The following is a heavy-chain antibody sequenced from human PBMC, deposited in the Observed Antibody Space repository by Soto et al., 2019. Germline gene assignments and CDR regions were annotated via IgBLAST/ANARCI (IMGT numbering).Heavy chain of an antibody. D-gene: IGHD3-22*01. CDR2: IIPIFGTA. Sequence: QVQLVQSGAEVKKPGSSVKVSCKASGGTFSSYAISWVRQAPGQGLEWMGGIIPIFGTANYAQKFQGRVTITADESTSTAYMELRSLRSEDTAVYYCASYSSSGYPYYYGMDVWGQGTTVSVSS. CDR3: ASYSSSGYPYYYGMDV. V-gene: IGHV1-69*01. CDR1: GGTFSSYA. J-gene: IGHJ6*02.